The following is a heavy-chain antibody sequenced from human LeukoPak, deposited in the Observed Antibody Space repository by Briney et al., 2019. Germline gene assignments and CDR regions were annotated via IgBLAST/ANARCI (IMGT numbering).Heavy chain of an antibody. D-gene: IGHD4-17*01. CDR2: ISYDGSNK. J-gene: IGHJ4*02. Sequence: PPGRSLRLTCAASGFTFSSYAMHWVRQAPGKGLEWVAVISYDGSNKYYADSVKGRFTISRDNSKNTLYLQMNSPRAEDTAVYYCAREYDYGDYVGYFDYWGQGTLVTVSS. CDR1: GFTFSSYA. V-gene: IGHV3-30-3*01. CDR3: AREYDYGDYVGYFDY.